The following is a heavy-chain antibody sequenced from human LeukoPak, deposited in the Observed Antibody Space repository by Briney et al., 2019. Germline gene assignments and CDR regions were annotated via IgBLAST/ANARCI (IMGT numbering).Heavy chain of an antibody. CDR3: ARGRGYYYDSSGYYYVGNAFDI. CDR1: GGSISSYY. D-gene: IGHD3-22*01. Sequence: SSETLSLTCTVPGGSISSYYWSWIRQPPGKGLEWIGYIYYSGSTNYNPSLKSRVTISVDTSKNQFSLKLSSVTAADTAVYYCARGRGYYYDSSGYYYVGNAFDIWGQGTMVTVSS. CDR2: IYYSGST. V-gene: IGHV4-59*01. J-gene: IGHJ3*02.